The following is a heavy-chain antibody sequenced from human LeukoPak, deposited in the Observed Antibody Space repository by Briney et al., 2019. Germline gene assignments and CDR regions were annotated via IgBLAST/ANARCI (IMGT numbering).Heavy chain of an antibody. Sequence: GGSLRLSCAASGFTFSNYAMSWVRQAPGKGLEWVGFVRRKAYGGTTEYAASVKGRFTISRDDSKSVAYLQMSSLKTDDTAVYYCAREGRTAVWSLFDYWGQGTLVTVSS. CDR3: AREGRTAVWSLFDY. CDR1: GFTFSNYA. V-gene: IGHV3-49*04. D-gene: IGHD6-13*01. CDR2: VRRKAYGGTT. J-gene: IGHJ4*02.